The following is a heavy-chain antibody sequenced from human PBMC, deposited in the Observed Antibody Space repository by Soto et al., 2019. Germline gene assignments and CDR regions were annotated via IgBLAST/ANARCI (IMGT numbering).Heavy chain of an antibody. CDR2: IYYSGST. V-gene: IGHV4-30-4*01. D-gene: IGHD1-7*01. CDR1: GGSISSGDYY. CDR3: ASLENGELRSLS. Sequence: LSLPCPVSGGSISSGDYYWSWIRQPPGKGLEWIGYIYYSGSTYYNPSLKSRVTISVDTSKNQFSLKLSSVTAADTAVYYCASLENGELRSLSWGQGTPVTVSS. J-gene: IGHJ4*02.